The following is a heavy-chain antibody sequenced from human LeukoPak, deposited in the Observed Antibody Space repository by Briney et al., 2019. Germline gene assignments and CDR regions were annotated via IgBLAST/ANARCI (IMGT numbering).Heavy chain of an antibody. CDR3: AKDHSSSWSNFDY. CDR2: IWYDGSNK. V-gene: IGHV3-33*06. J-gene: IGHJ4*02. CDR1: GFTFSSYG. D-gene: IGHD6-13*01. Sequence: PGGSLRLSCAASGFTFSSYGMHWVRQAPGKGLEWVAVIWYDGSNKYYADSVKGRFTISRDNSKNTLYLQMNRLRAEDTAVYYCAKDHSSSWSNFDYWGQGTLVTVSS.